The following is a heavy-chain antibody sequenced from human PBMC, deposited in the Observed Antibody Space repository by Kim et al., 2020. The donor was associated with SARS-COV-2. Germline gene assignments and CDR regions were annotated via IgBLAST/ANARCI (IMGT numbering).Heavy chain of an antibody. CDR1: GYTFTAFY. CDR3: ATPFMVRGDDDY. CDR2: IDPDSGDT. Sequence: SVKVSCKPSGYTFTAFYIHWVRQAPGQGLEWMGWIDPDSGDTAYDEKFQGRVTMTRDTSISTAYMELTSLRSDDSALYYCATPFMVRGDDDYWGQGTLVTVSS. J-gene: IGHJ4*02. D-gene: IGHD3-10*01. V-gene: IGHV1-2*02.